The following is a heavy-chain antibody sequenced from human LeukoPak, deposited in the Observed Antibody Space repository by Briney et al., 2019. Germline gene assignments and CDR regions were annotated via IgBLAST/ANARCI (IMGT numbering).Heavy chain of an antibody. CDR1: GGSISSYY. CDR3: ARAYYDTAYYYMDV. V-gene: IGHV4-59*01. J-gene: IGHJ6*03. CDR2: IYYSGST. D-gene: IGHD3-22*01. Sequence: SETLSLTCTVSGGSISSYYWSRIRQPPGKGLEWIGYIYYSGSTNYNPSLKSRVTISVDTSKNQFSLKLSSVTAADTAVYYCARAYYDTAYYYMDVWGKGTTVTVSS.